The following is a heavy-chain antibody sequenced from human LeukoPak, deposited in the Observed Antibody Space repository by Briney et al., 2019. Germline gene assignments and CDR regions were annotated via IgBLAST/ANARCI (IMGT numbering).Heavy chain of an antibody. CDR3: ASSDDYYDSSGYSDAFDI. CDR1: GGSIRSSSYY. V-gene: IGHV4-39*01. CDR2: IYYSGST. Sequence: SETLSLTCTVSGGSIRSSSYYWGWLRQPPGKGLEWIGSIYYSGSTYYNASLKSRGTISVDTSKNQFYLKLNSVTAADTAVYYCASSDDYYDSSGYSDAFDIWGQGTMVTVSS. D-gene: IGHD3-22*01. J-gene: IGHJ3*02.